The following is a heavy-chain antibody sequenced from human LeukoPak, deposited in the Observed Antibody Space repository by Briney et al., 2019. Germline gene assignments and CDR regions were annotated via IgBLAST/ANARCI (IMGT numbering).Heavy chain of an antibody. CDR2: NYYSGST. J-gene: IGHJ4*02. CDR1: GGSVSSGSYY. CDR3: ARGRYYGSGFYYYDY. V-gene: IGHV4-61*01. D-gene: IGHD3-10*01. Sequence: KPSETLSLSCTVSGGSVSSGSYYWGWIRQPPGKGLEWIGYNYYSGSTDHNPSLKSRVTISVDTSKNQSSLKLSSVTAADTAVYYCARGRYYGSGFYYYDYWGQGTLVTVSS.